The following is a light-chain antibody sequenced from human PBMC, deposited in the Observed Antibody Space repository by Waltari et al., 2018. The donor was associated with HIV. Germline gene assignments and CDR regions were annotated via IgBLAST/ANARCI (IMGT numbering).Light chain of an antibody. Sequence: QTVLTQPPSLSPSPGASASLTCTLRSGINVGTYRIYWYQQQPGSPPEYLLRYKSDSDQQAGSGVPSGFSGSKDASANAGILLISGCQSEDEADYYCMIWHSSAVVFGGGTKLTVL. V-gene: IGLV5-45*01. CDR1: SGINVGTYR. CDR2: YKSDSDQ. J-gene: IGLJ2*01. CDR3: MIWHSSAVV.